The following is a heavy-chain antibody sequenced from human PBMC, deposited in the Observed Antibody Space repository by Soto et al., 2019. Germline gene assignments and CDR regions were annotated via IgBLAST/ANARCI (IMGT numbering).Heavy chain of an antibody. V-gene: IGHV4-28*03. CDR2: IYYSGTT. CDR3: ARDAGDGDAFDI. J-gene: IGHJ3*02. D-gene: IGHD7-27*01. Sequence: SETLSLTCAVSGYSISSSNWWGWIRQPPGKGLEWIGYIYYSGTTYYNPSLKSRVTMSVDTSKNQFSLKLTSVTAVDTAVYYCARDAGDGDAFDIWGQGTMVTVSS. CDR1: GYSISSSNW.